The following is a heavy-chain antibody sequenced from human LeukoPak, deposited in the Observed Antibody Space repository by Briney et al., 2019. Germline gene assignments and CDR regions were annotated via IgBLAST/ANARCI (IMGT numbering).Heavy chain of an antibody. CDR1: GYSISSGYY. V-gene: IGHV4-38-2*01. Sequence: SETLSLTCAVSGYSISSGYYWGWIRQPPGKGLEWIGSIYHSGSTYYNPSLKSRVTISVDTSKHQFSLKLSSVTAADTAVYYCARRSGSAADYWGQGTLVTVSS. J-gene: IGHJ4*02. D-gene: IGHD1-26*01. CDR3: ARRSGSAADY. CDR2: IYHSGST.